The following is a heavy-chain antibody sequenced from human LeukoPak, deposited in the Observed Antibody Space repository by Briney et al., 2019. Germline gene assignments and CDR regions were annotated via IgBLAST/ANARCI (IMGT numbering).Heavy chain of an antibody. J-gene: IGHJ4*02. D-gene: IGHD3-3*01. CDR2: ISGSGSNT. CDR3: AREAWGGYSFDY. CDR1: GFTFSSYS. V-gene: IGHV3-21*01. Sequence: PGGSLRLSCAASGFTFSSYSMNWVRQAPGKGLEWVSVISGSGSNTYYADSVKGRFTISRDNAKNSLYLQMNSLRAEDTAVYYCAREAWGGYSFDYWGQGTLVTVSS.